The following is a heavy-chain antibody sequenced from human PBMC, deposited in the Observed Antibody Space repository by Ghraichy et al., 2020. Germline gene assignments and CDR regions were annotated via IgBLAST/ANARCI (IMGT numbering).Heavy chain of an antibody. CDR3: ATQSFGIVSTYDH. J-gene: IGHJ4*02. CDR2: IYAGGTP. D-gene: IGHD2/OR15-2a*01. CDR1: DFTVGSNY. V-gene: IGHV3-53*01. Sequence: GSLRLSCAASDFTVGSNYMSWLRQAPGKGLEWVSVIYAGGTPYYADSVRGRFTISRDNSKNTLFLQMDSLRADDTAVYYCATQSFGIVSTYDHWGQGTLVTVSS.